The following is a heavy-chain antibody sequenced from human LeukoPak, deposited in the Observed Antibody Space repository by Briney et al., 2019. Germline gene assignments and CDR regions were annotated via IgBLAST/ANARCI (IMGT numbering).Heavy chain of an antibody. J-gene: IGHJ4*02. CDR3: ARVPGFGELFVFDY. V-gene: IGHV4-34*01. Sequence: SETLSLTCAVYGGSFSGYYWSWIRQPPGKGLEWIGEINHSGSTNYNPSLRSRVTISVDTSKNQFSLKLSSVTAADTAVYYCARVPGFGELFVFDYWGQGTLVTVSS. D-gene: IGHD3-10*01. CDR2: INHSGST. CDR1: GGSFSGYY.